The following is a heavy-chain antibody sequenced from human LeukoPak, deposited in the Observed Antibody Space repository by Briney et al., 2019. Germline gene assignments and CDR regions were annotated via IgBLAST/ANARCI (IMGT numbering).Heavy chain of an antibody. CDR3: ATRIQLWQSFDY. CDR2: FDPEDGET. Sequence: GASVKVSCKVSGYTLTELSMHWVRQAPGKGLEWMGGFDPEDGETIYAQKFQGRVTMTEDTSTDTAYMELSSLRSEDTAVYYCATRIQLWQSFDYWGQGTLVTVSS. V-gene: IGHV1-24*01. D-gene: IGHD5-18*01. CDR1: GYTLTELS. J-gene: IGHJ4*02.